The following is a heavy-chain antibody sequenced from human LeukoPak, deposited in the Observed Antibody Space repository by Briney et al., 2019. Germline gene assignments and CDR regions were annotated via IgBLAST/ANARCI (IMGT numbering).Heavy chain of an antibody. CDR2: ISYNGNT. J-gene: IGHJ5*02. D-gene: IGHD6-13*01. V-gene: IGHV4-39*07. CDR1: GDSISSNNYF. Sequence: SETLSLTCTVSGDSISSNNYFWGWICQPPGKGLEWIGEISYNGNTYYNPSLKSRITISVDTSKNQFSLKLSSVTAADTAVYYCARGPIKLRPWYSSSWNYSWFDPWGQGTLVTVSS. CDR3: ARGPIKLRPWYSSSWNYSWFDP.